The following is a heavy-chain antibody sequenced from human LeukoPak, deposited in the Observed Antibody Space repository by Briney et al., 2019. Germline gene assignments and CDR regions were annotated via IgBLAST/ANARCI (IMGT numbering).Heavy chain of an antibody. CDR3: ARGGGIQLWLSYYYYGMDV. CDR1: GFTFDDYA. J-gene: IGHJ6*02. CDR2: ISWNSGSI. V-gene: IGHV3-9*01. Sequence: SGGSLRLSCAASGFTFDDYAMHWVRQAPGKGLEWVSGISWNSGSIGYADSVKGRFTISRDNAKNSLYLQMNSLRAEDTAVYYCARGGGIQLWLSYYYYGMDVWGQGTTVTVSS. D-gene: IGHD5-18*01.